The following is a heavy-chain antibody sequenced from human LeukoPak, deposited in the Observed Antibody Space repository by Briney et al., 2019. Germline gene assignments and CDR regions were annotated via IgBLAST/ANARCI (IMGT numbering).Heavy chain of an antibody. Sequence: GGSLRLSCAASGFTFTSYAVHWVRQAPGKGLVWVAGLSSDGTNKYYADSVQGRFTISRDTSKNTLYLQMNSLRAEDTAVYYCARGGYHAWYFDYWGQGTLVTVSS. V-gene: IGHV3-30-3*01. J-gene: IGHJ4*02. CDR1: GFTFTSYA. D-gene: IGHD3-16*01. CDR3: ARGGYHAWYFDY. CDR2: LSSDGTNK.